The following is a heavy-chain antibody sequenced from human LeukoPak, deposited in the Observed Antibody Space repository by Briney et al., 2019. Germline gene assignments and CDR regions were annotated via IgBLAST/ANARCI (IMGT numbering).Heavy chain of an antibody. CDR3: ARSRGSSPIDY. V-gene: IGHV4-61*01. CDR1: GGSVSSGSYY. J-gene: IGHJ4*02. Sequence: SETLSLTCTVSGGSVSSGSYYWSWIRQPPGKGLEWIGYIYYSGSTNYNPSLKSRVTISADTSKNQFSLKLSSVTAADTAVYYCARSRGSSPIDYWGQGTLVTVSS. D-gene: IGHD1-26*01. CDR2: IYYSGST.